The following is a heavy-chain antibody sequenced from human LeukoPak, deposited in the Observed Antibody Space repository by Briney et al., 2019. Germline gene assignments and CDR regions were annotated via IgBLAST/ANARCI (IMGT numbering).Heavy chain of an antibody. CDR2: IYSGGST. CDR1: GFTVSSNY. V-gene: IGHV3-66*02. J-gene: IGHJ4*02. D-gene: IGHD6-19*01. CDR3: ARDSGVPLRSGWYEEDYFDY. Sequence: GGSLRLSCAASGFTVSSNYMSWVRQSPGKGLEWVSVIYSGGSTYYADSVKGRFTISRDNSKNTVHFQMNSLRPEDTAVYYCARDSGVPLRSGWYEEDYFDYWGQGTLDTVSS.